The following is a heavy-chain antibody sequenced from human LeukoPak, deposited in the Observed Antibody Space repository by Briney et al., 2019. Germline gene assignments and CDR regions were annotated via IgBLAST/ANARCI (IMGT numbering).Heavy chain of an antibody. Sequence: SVKVSCKASGGTFISYAISWVRQAPGQGLEWMGGIIPIFGTANYAQKFQGRVTITADESTSTAYMELSSLRSEDTAVYYCARENKRYCSSTSCYFVVVGGMDVWGQGTTVTVSS. CDR1: GGTFISYA. D-gene: IGHD2-2*01. CDR3: ARENKRYCSSTSCYFVVVGGMDV. CDR2: IIPIFGTA. J-gene: IGHJ6*02. V-gene: IGHV1-69*13.